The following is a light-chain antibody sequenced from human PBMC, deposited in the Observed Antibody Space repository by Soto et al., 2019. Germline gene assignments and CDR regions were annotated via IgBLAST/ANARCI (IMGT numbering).Light chain of an antibody. CDR1: QSVSSSY. J-gene: IGKJ2*01. V-gene: IGKV3-20*01. Sequence: EIVLTQSPGTLSLSPGERATLSCRASQSVSSSYLAWYQQKPGQAPRLLIYGASSRATGIPDRFSGSGSGTGFTLTISRLEPEAFAVYFCQQYGSSPPFTFGQGTKVEIK. CDR2: GAS. CDR3: QQYGSSPPFT.